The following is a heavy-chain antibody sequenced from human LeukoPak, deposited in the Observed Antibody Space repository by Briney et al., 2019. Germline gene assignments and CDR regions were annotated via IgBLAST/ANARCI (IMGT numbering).Heavy chain of an antibody. CDR1: GFPFDDYG. D-gene: IGHD3-22*01. Sequence: GGSLRLSCAASGFPFDDYGMSWVRLAPGKGLEWVANIKQDGSRFFYVDSVKGRFTISRDNAKNSLYLQMNSLRAEDTAVYYCARDRGVYYDTSGMAGDWGQGTLVTVSS. CDR3: ARDRGVYYDTSGMAGD. V-gene: IGHV3-7*01. CDR2: IKQDGSRF. J-gene: IGHJ4*02.